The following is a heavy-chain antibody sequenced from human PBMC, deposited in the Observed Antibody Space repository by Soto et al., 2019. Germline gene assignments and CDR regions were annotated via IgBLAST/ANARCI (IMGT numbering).Heavy chain of an antibody. CDR3: VKDRWVDY. CDR1: GFSFSSYA. V-gene: IGHV3-64D*06. Sequence: GGSLRLSCSVSGFSFSSYAIHWVRQAPGKGLQYVSSISCDERSTYYADSVKGRFTISRDNSKNTLYLQMSSLRAEDTAVYYCVKDRWVDYWGQGTLVTVYS. D-gene: IGHD1-26*01. J-gene: IGHJ4*02. CDR2: ISCDERST.